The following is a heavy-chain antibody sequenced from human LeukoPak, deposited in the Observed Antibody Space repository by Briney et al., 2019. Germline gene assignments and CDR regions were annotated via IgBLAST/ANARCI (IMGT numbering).Heavy chain of an antibody. CDR3: AKIHLYTSPRWYFDY. CDR2: IKQDGSEK. D-gene: IGHD3-16*01. CDR1: GFIFSSYW. J-gene: IGHJ4*02. Sequence: PGGSLRLSCAASGFIFSSYWMSWVRQAPGKGLEWVANIKQDGSEKYYVDSVKGRFTISRDNAKNSLYLQMNSLRAEDTAVYYCAKIHLYTSPRWYFDYWGQGTLVTVSS. V-gene: IGHV3-7*01.